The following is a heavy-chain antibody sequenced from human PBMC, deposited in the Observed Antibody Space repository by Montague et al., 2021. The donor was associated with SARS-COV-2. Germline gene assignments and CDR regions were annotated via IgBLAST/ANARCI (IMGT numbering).Heavy chain of an antibody. J-gene: IGHJ6*02. CDR2: ISYDGSNK. V-gene: IGHV3-30*04. Sequence: SLRLSCAASGFTFSSYAMHWVRQAPGQGLEWVAVISYDGSNKYYADSVKGRFTISRDNSKNTLYLQMNSLRAEDTAVYYCARVLDYYGSGSYPLYYYYGMDVWGQGTMVTVSS. CDR3: ARVLDYYGSGSYPLYYYYGMDV. D-gene: IGHD3-10*01. CDR1: GFTFSSYA.